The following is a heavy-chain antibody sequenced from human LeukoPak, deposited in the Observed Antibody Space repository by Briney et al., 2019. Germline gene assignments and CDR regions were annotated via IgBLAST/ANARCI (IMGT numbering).Heavy chain of an antibody. V-gene: IGHV1-3*04. J-gene: IGHJ5*02. CDR2: INTGNGNT. Sequence: ASVKVSRKTSGYTFTTYSIHWVRQAPGQRLEWMGWINTGNGNTKYSQKFHGRVTISRDTSASTTYMELSSLRSEDTAVYYCARDLFDFTSGNYVFFDPWGQGTLVTVSS. D-gene: IGHD3-10*01. CDR3: ARDLFDFTSGNYVFFDP. CDR1: GYTFTTYS.